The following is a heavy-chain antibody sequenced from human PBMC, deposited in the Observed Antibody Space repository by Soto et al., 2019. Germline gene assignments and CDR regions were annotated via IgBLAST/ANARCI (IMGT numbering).Heavy chain of an antibody. J-gene: IGHJ6*03. Sequence: EVQLVESGGGLVQPGGSLRLSCAASGFTFSSYSMNWVRQAPGKGLEWVSYISSSSSTIYYADSVKGRFTISRDNAKNSLYLQMNSLRAEDTAVYYCARYQTTSYYYYYMDVWGKGTTVTASS. CDR2: ISSSSSTI. D-gene: IGHD2-2*01. V-gene: IGHV3-48*01. CDR3: ARYQTTSYYYYYMDV. CDR1: GFTFSSYS.